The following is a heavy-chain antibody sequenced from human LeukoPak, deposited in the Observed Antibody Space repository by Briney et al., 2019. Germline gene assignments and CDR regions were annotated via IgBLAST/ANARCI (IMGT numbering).Heavy chain of an antibody. V-gene: IGHV3-23*01. J-gene: IGHJ3*02. D-gene: IGHD3-22*01. CDR1: GFALSSYA. CDR2: TSSSDAGT. Sequence: GGSLRLSCAASGFALSSYAMSWVRQAPGKGLEWVSATSSSDAGTYHAESVRGRFTISRDNSKNPLYLQMNSLSADETAVYYCAKDPSWGYYYHSSPDAFAIWGQGTMVTVSS. CDR3: AKDPSWGYYYHSSPDAFAI.